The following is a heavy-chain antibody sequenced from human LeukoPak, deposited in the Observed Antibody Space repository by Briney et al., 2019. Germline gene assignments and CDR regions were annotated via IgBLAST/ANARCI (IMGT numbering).Heavy chain of an antibody. CDR3: ARDTSGWYFNL. CDR2: IHYSGSI. CDR1: GGSISSYY. J-gene: IGHJ2*01. Sequence: SETLSLTCTVSGGSISSYYWSWIRQFPGKGLEWIGYIHYSGSINYNPSLKSRVTMSIDTSKNQFSLNLTSVTAEDTAVYYCARDTSGWYFNLWGRGTLVTVSS. V-gene: IGHV4-59*01. D-gene: IGHD6-19*01.